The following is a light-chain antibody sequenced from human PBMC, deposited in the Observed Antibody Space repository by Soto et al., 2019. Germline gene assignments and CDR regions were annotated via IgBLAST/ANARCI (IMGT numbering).Light chain of an antibody. J-gene: IGKJ1*01. CDR2: AAS. Sequence: DIQMTQSPSSLSASVGDRVTITCRASQGISSWLAWYQQKPGKAPNLLIFAASTLQSGVPSRFSGSGSGTEFTLTISSLQPDDFATYYCQQYHNLWTFGQGTKVDIK. CDR1: QGISSW. V-gene: IGKV1D-16*01. CDR3: QQYHNLWT.